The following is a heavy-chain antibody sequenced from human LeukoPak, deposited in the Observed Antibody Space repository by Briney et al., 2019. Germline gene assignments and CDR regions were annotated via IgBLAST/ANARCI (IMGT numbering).Heavy chain of an antibody. CDR2: IYYSGST. CDR1: GGSISTYY. V-gene: IGHV4-59*01. Sequence: SETLSLTCTVSGGSISTYYWNWIRQPPGKGLEWIGYIYYSGSTNYNPSLKSRVTISVDTSKNQFSLKLSSVTAAGTAVYYCARSGGYSSSWSLWGQGTLVSVSS. CDR3: ARSGGYSSSWSL. J-gene: IGHJ4*02. D-gene: IGHD6-13*01.